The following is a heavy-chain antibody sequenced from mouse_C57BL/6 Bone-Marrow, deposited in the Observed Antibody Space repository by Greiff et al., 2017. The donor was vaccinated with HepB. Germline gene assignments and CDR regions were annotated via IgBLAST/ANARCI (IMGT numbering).Heavy chain of an antibody. V-gene: IGHV7-3*01. Sequence: EVKLMESGGGLVQPGGSLSLSCAASGFTFTDYYMSWVRQPPGKALEWLGFIRNKANGYTTEYSASVKGRFTISRDNSQSILYLQMNALRAEDSATYYCARNAYDSYYERVWFAYWGQGTLVTVSA. CDR1: GFTFTDYY. CDR3: ARNAYDSYYERVWFAY. D-gene: IGHD2-12*01. J-gene: IGHJ3*01. CDR2: IRNKANGYTT.